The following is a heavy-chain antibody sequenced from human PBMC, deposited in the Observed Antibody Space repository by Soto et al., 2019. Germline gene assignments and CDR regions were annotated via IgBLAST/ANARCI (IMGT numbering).Heavy chain of an antibody. CDR1: GGSISSSSYY. CDR2: IYYSGST. V-gene: IGHV4-39*01. CDR3: ARHLQSEGRLRFLEWLLPNWFDP. D-gene: IGHD3-3*01. Sequence: SETLSLTCTVSGGSISSSSYYWGWIRQPPGKGLEWIGSIYYSGSTYYNPSLKSRVTISVDTSKNQFSLKLSSVTAADTAVYYCARHLQSEGRLRFLEWLLPNWFDPWGQGTLVTVSS. J-gene: IGHJ5*02.